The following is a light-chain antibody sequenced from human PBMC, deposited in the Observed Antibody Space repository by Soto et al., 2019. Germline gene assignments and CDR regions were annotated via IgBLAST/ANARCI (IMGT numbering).Light chain of an antibody. CDR2: EVI. CDR3: CSDAGNNMYV. Sequence: QSALTQPPSASGSPGQSVTISCTGTRNDIGGYNYVSWYQQYPGKAPKLMLYEVIKRPSGVPDRFSGSKSGYTASLTVSGLQAEDEADYYCCSDAGNNMYVFGPGTKLTVL. J-gene: IGLJ1*01. CDR1: RNDIGGYNY. V-gene: IGLV2-8*01.